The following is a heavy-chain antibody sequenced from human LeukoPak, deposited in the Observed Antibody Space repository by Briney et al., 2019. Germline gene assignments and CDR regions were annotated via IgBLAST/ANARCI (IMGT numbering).Heavy chain of an antibody. J-gene: IGHJ4*02. CDR3: ARVSFHYHSGNYGWYFDS. CDR2: IYYTGIT. Sequence: SETLSLTCTVSGGSISGQYWSLIRQPPGKGLEWIGYIYYTGITKYNPSLKSRVTISVDTSKNQFSLRLTSVTAADTVVYYCARVSFHYHSGNYGWYFDSWGQGTLVTVSS. V-gene: IGHV4-59*11. CDR1: GGSISGQY. D-gene: IGHD3-10*01.